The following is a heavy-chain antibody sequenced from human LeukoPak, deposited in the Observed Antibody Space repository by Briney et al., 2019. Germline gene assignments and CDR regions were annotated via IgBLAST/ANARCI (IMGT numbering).Heavy chain of an antibody. CDR3: ARGPYYYDSSGSFDY. J-gene: IGHJ4*02. D-gene: IGHD3-22*01. V-gene: IGHV4-61*02. Sequence: PSQTLSLTCTVSGGSISSGSYYWSWIRQPAGKGLEWIGRIYTSGSTNYNPSLKSRVTISEDTSKNQFSLQLSSVTAADTAVYYCARGPYYYDSSGSFDYWGQGTLVTVSS. CDR1: GGSISSGSYY. CDR2: IYTSGST.